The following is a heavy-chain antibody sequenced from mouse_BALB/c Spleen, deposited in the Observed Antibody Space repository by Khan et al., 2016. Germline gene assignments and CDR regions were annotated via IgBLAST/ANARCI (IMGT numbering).Heavy chain of an antibody. D-gene: IGHD1-1*02. J-gene: IGHJ3*01. CDR3: SRRGGMFAY. CDR2: INPDSSKI. V-gene: IGHV4-1*02. CDR1: GFDFSRYW. Sequence: EVKLLESGGGLVQPGGSLKLSCAASGFDFSRYWMSWVRQAPGKGLEWIGEINPDSSKINYTPSLKDKFIISRDTAKNTLYLQMSKVRSEDTTHYYCSRRGGMFAYWGQGTLVTVSA.